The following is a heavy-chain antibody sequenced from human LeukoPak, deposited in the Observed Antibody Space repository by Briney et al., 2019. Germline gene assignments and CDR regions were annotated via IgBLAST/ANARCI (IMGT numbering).Heavy chain of an antibody. J-gene: IGHJ4*02. D-gene: IGHD3-3*01. V-gene: IGHV4-30-4*08. CDR3: AREVDDFWSGYLIFVY. CDR1: GGSISSGDYY. Sequence: SQTLSLTCTVSGGSISSGDYYWSWIRQPPGKGLEWIGYIYYSGSTYYNPSLKSRVTISVDTSKNQFSLKLSSVTAADTAVYYCAREVDDFWSGYLIFVYWGQGTLVTVSS. CDR2: IYYSGST.